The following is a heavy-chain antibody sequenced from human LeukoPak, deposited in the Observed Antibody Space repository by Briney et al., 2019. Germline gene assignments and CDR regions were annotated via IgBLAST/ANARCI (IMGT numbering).Heavy chain of an antibody. CDR3: ARRGRGNTGGFYFDY. CDR2: IYPGDSDT. D-gene: IGHD5-18*01. J-gene: IGHJ4*02. V-gene: IGHV5-51*01. CDR1: VFSFSNYW. Sequence: GESLKISCKASVFSFSNYWIAWVRQKPGEGLEWMGNIYPGDSDTRYNPSFQGQVTISADKSIKTAYLQWSSLKASDTAIYYCARRGRGNTGGFYFDYWRQGSLVTVSS.